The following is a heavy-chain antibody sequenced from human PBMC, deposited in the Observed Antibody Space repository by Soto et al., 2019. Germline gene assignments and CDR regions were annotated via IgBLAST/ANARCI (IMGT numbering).Heavy chain of an antibody. CDR3: ARVLRAEYYGSGSDYTRRNNWFDP. V-gene: IGHV4-31*03. D-gene: IGHD3-10*01. Sequence: SETLSLTCTVSGGSISSGGYYWSWIRQHPGKGLEWIGYIYYSGSTYYNPSLKSRVTISVDTSKNQFSLKLSSVTAADTAVYYCARVLRAEYYGSGSDYTRRNNWFDPWGQGXLVPVSS. CDR1: GGSISSGGYY. CDR2: IYYSGST. J-gene: IGHJ5*02.